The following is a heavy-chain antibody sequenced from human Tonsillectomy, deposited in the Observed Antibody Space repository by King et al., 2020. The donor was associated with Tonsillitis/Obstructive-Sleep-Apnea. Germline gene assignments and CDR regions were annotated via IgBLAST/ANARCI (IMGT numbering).Heavy chain of an antibody. CDR2: ISSSSSYT. Sequence: HVQLVESGGGLVKPGGSLRLSCAASGFTFSDYYMSWIRQAPGKGLEWVSYISSSSSYTNYADSVKGRFTISRDNAKNSLYLQMNSLRAEDTAVYYCARGGVTINWFDPWGQGTLVTVSS. J-gene: IGHJ5*02. CDR1: GFTFSDYY. V-gene: IGHV3-11*06. D-gene: IGHD3-3*01. CDR3: ARGGVTINWFDP.